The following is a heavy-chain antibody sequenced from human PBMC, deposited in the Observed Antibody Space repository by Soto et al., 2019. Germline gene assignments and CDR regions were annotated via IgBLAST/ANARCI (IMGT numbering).Heavy chain of an antibody. D-gene: IGHD1-1*01. CDR3: ARGRDWSDGPMRAFDF. J-gene: IGHJ3*01. V-gene: IGHV3-7*01. CDR2: IKQDGSEK. Sequence: GGSLRLSCAASGFSSSYFWMSWVRQTPGKGLEWVANIKQDGSEKSYVHSVKGRFTISRDNAKNSLSLQMNSLRGEDTAVYYCARGRDWSDGPMRAFDFWGQGTMVTVSS. CDR1: GFSSSYFW.